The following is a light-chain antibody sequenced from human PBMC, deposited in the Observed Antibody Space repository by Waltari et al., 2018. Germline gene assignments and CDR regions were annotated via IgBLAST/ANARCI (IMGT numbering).Light chain of an antibody. V-gene: IGLV1-44*01. CDR3: AAWDDSMNGVV. J-gene: IGLJ2*01. CDR2: SNN. CDR1: SSNIGSNT. Sequence: QSVLTQPPSASGTPGQRVTISCSGSSSNIGSNTVNWYQQLPGTAPKLLIYSNNQRHSGVAARLAGAKSGTSAPLSISGLQAEDEADYYCAAWDDSMNGVVFGGGTKLTVL.